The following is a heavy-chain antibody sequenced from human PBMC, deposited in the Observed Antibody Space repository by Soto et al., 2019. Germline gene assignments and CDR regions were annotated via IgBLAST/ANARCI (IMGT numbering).Heavy chain of an antibody. CDR2: ISSSSSYI. Sequence: EVQLVESGGGLVKPGGSLRLSCAASGFTFSSYSMNWVRQAPGKGLEWVSSISSSSSYIYYADSVKGRFTISRDNAKNSLYLQMNSLRAEYTAVYYCARDLDCGGDCYSPNWYFDLWGRGTLVTVSS. V-gene: IGHV3-21*01. CDR3: ARDLDCGGDCYSPNWYFDL. J-gene: IGHJ2*01. D-gene: IGHD2-21*02. CDR1: GFTFSSYS.